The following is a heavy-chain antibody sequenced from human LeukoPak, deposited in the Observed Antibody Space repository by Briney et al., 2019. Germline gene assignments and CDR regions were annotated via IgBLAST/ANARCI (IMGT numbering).Heavy chain of an antibody. D-gene: IGHD3-10*01. J-gene: IGHJ4*02. CDR3: AKDDHYGSGSFPTDY. Sequence: GGSLRLSCAASGFTFSGYAMSWVRQAPGKGLEWVSGISGSGRSTYYADSVKGRFTISRDNSKNTLYLQMNSLRAEDTAVYYCAKDDHYGSGSFPTDYWGQGTLVTVAS. V-gene: IGHV3-23*01. CDR1: GFTFSGYA. CDR2: ISGSGRST.